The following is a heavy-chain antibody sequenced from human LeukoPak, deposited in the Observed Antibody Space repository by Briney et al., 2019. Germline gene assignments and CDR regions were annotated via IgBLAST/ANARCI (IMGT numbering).Heavy chain of an antibody. D-gene: IGHD3-10*01. V-gene: IGHV4-59*06. CDR1: GSSISNYY. Sequence: SETLSLTCTVSGSSISNYYWSWIRQHPGKGLEWIGYIYYSGSTYYNPSLKSRVSISADTSKNQFSLKLSSLTAADTAVFYCARTGSGRALDYWGQGTLVTVSS. J-gene: IGHJ4*02. CDR3: ARTGSGRALDY. CDR2: IYYSGST.